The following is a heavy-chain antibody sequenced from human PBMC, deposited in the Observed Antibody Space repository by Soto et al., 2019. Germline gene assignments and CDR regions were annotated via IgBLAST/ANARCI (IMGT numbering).Heavy chain of an antibody. CDR3: ARSGLPLIEILDY. V-gene: IGHV3-11*01. CDR1: GFTFSDYY. Sequence: PAGSLRLSCAASGFTFSDYYMNWIRQAPGQGLEWLSFINPRGETRYIADSIRGRFTFSRDNARRSLYVQMNSLRAEDTAVYYCARSGLPLIEILDYWGHGTLVTVSP. J-gene: IGHJ4*01. CDR2: INPRGETR. D-gene: IGHD1-1*01.